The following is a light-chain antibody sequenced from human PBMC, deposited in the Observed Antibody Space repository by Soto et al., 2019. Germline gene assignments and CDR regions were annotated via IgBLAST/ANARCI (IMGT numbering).Light chain of an antibody. CDR2: AAS. CDR3: QQANNFPWT. J-gene: IGKJ1*01. Sequence: EIVMTQSPATLSVSPGERATLSCRASRSVSINVAWYQQRPGQPPRLLISAASTRATGTPARFSGSGSGTEFTLTISSLQPEDFATYYCQQANNFPWTFGQGTKVAIK. V-gene: IGKV3-15*01. CDR1: RSVSIN.